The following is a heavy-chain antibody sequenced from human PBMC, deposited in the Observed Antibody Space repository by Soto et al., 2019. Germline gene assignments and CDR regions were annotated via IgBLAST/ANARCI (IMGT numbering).Heavy chain of an antibody. CDR2: IKRDGSEK. CDR3: ASMEWESSGYADY. V-gene: IGHV3-7*03. D-gene: IGHD3-3*01. Sequence: EVQLVESGGGLVQPGGSLRLSCAASGCTFGNNWMSWVRQAPGKGLDWVANIKRDGSEKYYLDSVKGRFAISRENAKYTLYLQMNSLRAGDTAVYYCASMEWESSGYADYWGQGTLVTVSS. CDR1: GCTFGNNW. J-gene: IGHJ4*02.